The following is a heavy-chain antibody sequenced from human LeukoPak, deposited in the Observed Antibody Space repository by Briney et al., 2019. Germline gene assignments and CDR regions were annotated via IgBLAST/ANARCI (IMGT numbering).Heavy chain of an antibody. D-gene: IGHD5-24*01. V-gene: IGHV3-30*02. Sequence: GGSLRLSCAASGFTFSSYGMRWVRQAPGKGLEWVAFIRNDGSSEFYKDSVKGRFTISRDNSKNTLFLQMNSLRAEDTAVYYCAKGGDGHNYGSYFDYWGQGTLVTVSS. J-gene: IGHJ4*02. CDR3: AKGGDGHNYGSYFDY. CDR1: GFTFSSYG. CDR2: IRNDGSSE.